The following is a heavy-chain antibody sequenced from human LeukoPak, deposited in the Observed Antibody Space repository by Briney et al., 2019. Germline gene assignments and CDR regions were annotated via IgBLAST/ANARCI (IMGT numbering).Heavy chain of an antibody. CDR3: ARGRLYYYDSSGYYLYYFDY. Sequence: SETLSLTCAVYGGSFSGYYWSWIRQPPGKGLEWIGEINHSGSTNYNPSLKSRVTISVDTSKNQFSLKLSSVTAADTAVYYCARGRLYYYDSSGYYLYYFDYWGQGTLVTVSS. CDR1: GGSFSGYY. J-gene: IGHJ4*01. D-gene: IGHD3-22*01. V-gene: IGHV4-34*01. CDR2: INHSGST.